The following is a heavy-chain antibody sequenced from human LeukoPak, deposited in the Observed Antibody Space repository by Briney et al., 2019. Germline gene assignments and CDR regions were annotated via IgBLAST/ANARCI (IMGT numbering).Heavy chain of an antibody. Sequence: GESLKISCKGSGYSFTSYWIGWVRQMPGKGLERMRIIYPGDSDTRYSPSFQGQVTISADKSISTAYLQWSSLKASHTAMYYCARVAVVRGVPNWFDPWGQGTLVTVSS. J-gene: IGHJ5*02. CDR3: ARVAVVRGVPNWFDP. V-gene: IGHV5-51*01. CDR1: GYSFTSYW. D-gene: IGHD3-10*01. CDR2: IYPGDSDT.